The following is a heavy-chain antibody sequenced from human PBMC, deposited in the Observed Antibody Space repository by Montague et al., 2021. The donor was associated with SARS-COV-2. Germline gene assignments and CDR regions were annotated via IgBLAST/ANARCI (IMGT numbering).Heavy chain of an antibody. CDR1: GGFVSSSPYY. CDR2: ISYSGRT. D-gene: IGHD3-10*01. J-gene: IGHJ6*03. CDR3: ASSYYYGSGTYVYNYYMDV. V-gene: IGHV4-39*01. Sequence: SETLSLTCTVSGGFVSSSPYYWGWIRQPPGRGLEWVGSISYSGRTYFSPSLKSRLTISVDSSENQFSLRLSSVIAADTAVYYCASSYYYGSGTYVYNYYMDVWGKGTTVTVSS.